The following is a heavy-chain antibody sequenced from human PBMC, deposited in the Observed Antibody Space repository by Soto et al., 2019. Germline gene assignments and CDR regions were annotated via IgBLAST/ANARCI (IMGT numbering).Heavy chain of an antibody. CDR2: INPNSGAT. V-gene: IGHV1-2*02. Sequence: QVHLVQSGAEVKKPGASLTVSCTASGYTFTDYYMHWVRQAPGQGLEWMGCINPNSGATDFAQKFRGRVSLAMDTFLTTAYMEVSSLRSDDTAVYYCARGPTKIDILTTSSTGLDHWGQGTLVTVSS. D-gene: IGHD3-9*01. CDR1: GYTFTDYY. J-gene: IGHJ4*02. CDR3: ARGPTKIDILTTSSTGLDH.